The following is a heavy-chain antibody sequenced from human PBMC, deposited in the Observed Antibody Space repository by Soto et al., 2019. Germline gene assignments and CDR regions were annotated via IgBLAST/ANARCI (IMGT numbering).Heavy chain of an antibody. Sequence: GGSPRLSCAASGFTFSSYGMHWVRQAPGKGLEWVAVIWYDGSNKYYADSVKGRFTISRDNSKNTLYLQMNSLRAEDTAVYYCARPRDMMGYYFDYWGQGTLVTVSS. V-gene: IGHV3-33*01. CDR3: ARPRDMMGYYFDY. D-gene: IGHD3-16*01. J-gene: IGHJ4*02. CDR2: IWYDGSNK. CDR1: GFTFSSYG.